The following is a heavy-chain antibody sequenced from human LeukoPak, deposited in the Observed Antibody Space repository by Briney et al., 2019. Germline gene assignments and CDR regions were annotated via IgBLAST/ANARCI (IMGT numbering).Heavy chain of an antibody. Sequence: SETLSLTCAVYGGSFSGYYWSWIRQPPGKGLEWIGEINHSGSTNYNPSLKSRVTISVDTSKNQFSLKLSSVTAADTAVYYCAREMGRGRYNWNCDSRDAFDIWGQGTMVTVSS. CDR3: AREMGRGRYNWNCDSRDAFDI. V-gene: IGHV4-34*01. CDR1: GGSFSGYY. CDR2: INHSGST. J-gene: IGHJ3*02. D-gene: IGHD1-7*01.